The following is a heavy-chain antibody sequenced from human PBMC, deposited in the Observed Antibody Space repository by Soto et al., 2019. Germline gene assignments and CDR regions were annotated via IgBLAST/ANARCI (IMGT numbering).Heavy chain of an antibody. V-gene: IGHV1-18*01. CDR2: ISAYNGNT. CDR1: GYLFISYG. CDR3: VRDLDGSGSYYTDY. D-gene: IGHD3-10*01. J-gene: IGHJ4*02. Sequence: XSVKVSCKASGYLFISYGTNWVRQAPGQGLEWMGWISAYNGNTKYAQNLQGRVTMTTDTSTSTAYMEMRSLRSDDTAVYYCVRDLDGSGSYYTDYWGPGTLVTVSS.